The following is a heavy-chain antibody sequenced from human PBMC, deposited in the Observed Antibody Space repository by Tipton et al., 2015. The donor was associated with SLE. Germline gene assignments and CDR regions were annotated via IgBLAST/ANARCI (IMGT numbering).Heavy chain of an antibody. D-gene: IGHD2-15*01. Sequence: LRLSCTVSGGSISNYYWSWIRQSPGKGLEWIGYIHFPGRTNYNPSLKSRVSMSLDTSNRFSLRLTSVTAADTATYYCARDELVVSSSARWSYYYGMDVWGQGTTVTVSS. J-gene: IGHJ6*02. CDR3: ARDELVVSSSARWSYYYGMDV. CDR2: IHFPGRT. CDR1: GGSISNYY. V-gene: IGHV4-59*01.